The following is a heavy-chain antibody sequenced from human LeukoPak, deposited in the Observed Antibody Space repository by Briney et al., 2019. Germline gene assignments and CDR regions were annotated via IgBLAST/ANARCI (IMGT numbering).Heavy chain of an antibody. J-gene: IGHJ6*03. V-gene: IGHV3-30*01. CDR1: GFTFSSYA. Sequence: RPGGSLRLSCAASGFTFSSYAMPWVRQAPGKGLEWVAVISYDGSNKYYADSVKGRFTISRDNSKNTLYLQMNSLRAEDTAVYYCARGRYSSSWYDYYYYYMDVWGKGTTVTVSS. D-gene: IGHD6-13*01. CDR2: ISYDGSNK. CDR3: ARGRYSSSWYDYYYYYMDV.